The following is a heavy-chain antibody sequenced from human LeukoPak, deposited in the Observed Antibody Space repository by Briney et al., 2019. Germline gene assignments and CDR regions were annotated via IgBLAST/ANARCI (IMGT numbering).Heavy chain of an antibody. J-gene: IGHJ4*02. Sequence: SETLSLTCTVSGXSISTYYWSWIRQPPGKGLEWIGYIYYTGRTNYSPSLKSRVTISVDTSKDQFSLKLISVTAADTAVYYCARGRTFDNWGQGTLVTVSS. CDR3: ARGRTFDN. V-gene: IGHV4-59*01. CDR2: IYYTGRT. CDR1: GXSISTYY.